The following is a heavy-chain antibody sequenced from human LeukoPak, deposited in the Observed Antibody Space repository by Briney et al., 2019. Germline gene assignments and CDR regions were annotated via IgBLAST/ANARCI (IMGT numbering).Heavy chain of an antibody. CDR1: GFTFSSYS. D-gene: IGHD2-2*01. CDR3: ARDTGSTSYYGSDY. Sequence: GGPLRLSCAASGFTFSSYSMNWVRQAPGQGLEWVSYISSSSSTIYYADSVKGRFTISRDNAKNSLYLQMNSLRAEDTAVSYCARDTGSTSYYGSDYWGQGTLVTVSS. CDR2: ISSSSSTI. V-gene: IGHV3-48*01. J-gene: IGHJ4*02.